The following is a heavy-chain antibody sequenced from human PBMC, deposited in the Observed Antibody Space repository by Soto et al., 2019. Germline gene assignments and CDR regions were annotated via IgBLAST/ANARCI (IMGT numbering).Heavy chain of an antibody. D-gene: IGHD2-2*02. J-gene: IGHJ4*02. CDR2: ISASGTYI. Sequence: GGSLRLSCAASGFTFSSYGMNWVRQAPGKGLEWVSSISASGTYIHYADSLEGRFTISRDNAENSLYLQMNSLRAEDTAVYYCARDPLQKDCYSTACYITYWGQGTLVTVSS. CDR1: GFTFSSYG. V-gene: IGHV3-21*01. CDR3: ARDPLQKDCYSTACYITY.